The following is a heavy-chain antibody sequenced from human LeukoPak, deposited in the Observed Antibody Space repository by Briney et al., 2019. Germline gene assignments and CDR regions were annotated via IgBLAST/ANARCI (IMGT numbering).Heavy chain of an antibody. CDR3: ARAMRSNDAFDI. J-gene: IGHJ3*02. CDR1: GFTFDDYG. Sequence: RTGGSLRLSCAASGFTFDDYGMSWVRQAPGKGLEWVSGINWNGGSTGYADSVKGRFTISRDNAKNSLYLQMNSLRAEDTALYHCARAMRSNDAFDIWGQGTMVTVSS. D-gene: IGHD2-2*01. V-gene: IGHV3-20*01. CDR2: INWNGGST.